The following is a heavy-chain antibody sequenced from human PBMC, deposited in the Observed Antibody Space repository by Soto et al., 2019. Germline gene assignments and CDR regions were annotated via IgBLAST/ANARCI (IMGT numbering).Heavy chain of an antibody. J-gene: IGHJ6*02. V-gene: IGHV1-69*06. CDR2: IIPIFGTA. CDR1: GGTFSSYA. Sequence: ASVKVSCKASGGTFSSYAISWVRQAPGQRLEWMGGIIPIFGTANYAQKFQGRVTITAGKSTSTAYMELSSLRSEDTAVYYCARGASSSYYYYYGMDVWGQGTTVTVSS. CDR3: ARGASSSYYYYYGMDV. D-gene: IGHD6-6*01.